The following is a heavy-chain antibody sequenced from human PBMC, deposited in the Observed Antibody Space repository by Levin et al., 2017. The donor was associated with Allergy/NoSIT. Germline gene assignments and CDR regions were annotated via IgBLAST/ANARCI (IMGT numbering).Heavy chain of an antibody. CDR1: GFTFSSYD. CDR3: ARGDRGWLMGGYYYYYYMDV. V-gene: IGHV3-13*01. J-gene: IGHJ6*03. CDR2: IGTAGDT. D-gene: IGHD3-22*01. Sequence: QSGGSLRLSCAASGFTFSSYDMHWVRQATGKGLEWVSAIGTAGDTYYPGSVKGRFTISRENAKNSLYLQMNSLRAGDTAVYYCARGDRGWLMGGYYYYYYMDVWGKGTTVTVSS.